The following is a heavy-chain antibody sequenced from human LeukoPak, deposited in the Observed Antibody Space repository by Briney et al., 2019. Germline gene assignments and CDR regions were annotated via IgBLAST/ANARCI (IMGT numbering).Heavy chain of an antibody. CDR1: GFTFTSYA. V-gene: IGHV3-23*01. CDR3: ARLDYGAFDF. J-gene: IGHJ4*02. CDR2: LTGDGNT. D-gene: IGHD4-17*01. Sequence: PGGSLRLSCAASGFTFTSYAMSWVRQAPGKGLEWVSVLTGDGNTYYADSVKGRFTNSRDDSKNSLYLQMNSLRTEDTAIYYCARLDYGAFDFWGQGTPVTVSS.